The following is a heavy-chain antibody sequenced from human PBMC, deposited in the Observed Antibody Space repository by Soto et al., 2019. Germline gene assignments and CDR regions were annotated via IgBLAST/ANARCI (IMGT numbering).Heavy chain of an antibody. J-gene: IGHJ6*02. CDR1: GGTFSSYA. Sequence: VQLVQSGAAVKKPGSSVKVSCKASGGTFSSYAISWVRQAPGQVLEWMGGIIPIFGRAYYAQKFQGRVTITADESTGTAYMELSILRSEDTAVYFGARGVAVAGLSYNHGMDVWGQGPTVTVAS. V-gene: IGHV1-69*01. CDR3: ARGVAVAGLSYNHGMDV. CDR2: IIPIFGRA. D-gene: IGHD6-19*01.